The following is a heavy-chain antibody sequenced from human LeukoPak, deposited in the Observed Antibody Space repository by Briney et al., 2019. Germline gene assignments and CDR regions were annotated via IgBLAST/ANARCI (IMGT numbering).Heavy chain of an antibody. CDR2: ISSSSSYI. V-gene: IGHV3-21*04. CDR3: ARDDYGDHYYFDY. Sequence: GGSLRLSCAASGFTFSSYSMNWVRQAPGKGLEWVSSISSSSSYIYYADSVKGRFTISRDNAKNSLYLQMNSLRAEDTALYHCARDDYGDHYYFDYWGQGTQVTVSS. CDR1: GFTFSSYS. D-gene: IGHD4-17*01. J-gene: IGHJ4*02.